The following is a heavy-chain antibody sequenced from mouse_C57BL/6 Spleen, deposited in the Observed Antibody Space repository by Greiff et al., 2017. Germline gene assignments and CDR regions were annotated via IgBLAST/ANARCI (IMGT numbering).Heavy chain of an antibody. V-gene: IGHV1-64*01. D-gene: IGHD3-2*01. CDR3: ARPDSYYFDY. J-gene: IGHJ2*01. Sequence: VQLQQPGAELVKPGASVKLSCKASGYTFTSYWMHWVKQRPGQGLEWIGMIHPNSGSTNYNEKFKSKAKLTVDKSSSTAYMQLISLTSEDSAVYYGARPDSYYFDYWGQGTTLTVSS. CDR1: GYTFTSYW. CDR2: IHPNSGST.